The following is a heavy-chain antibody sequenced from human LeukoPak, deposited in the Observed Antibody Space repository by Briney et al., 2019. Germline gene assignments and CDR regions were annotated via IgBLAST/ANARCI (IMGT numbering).Heavy chain of an antibody. CDR2: IKQDGSEK. J-gene: IGHJ3*02. V-gene: IGHV3-7*01. CDR1: GFTFSTYA. CDR3: ARSFGYSSGWYPGRGAFDI. Sequence: GGSLRLSCAASGFTFSTYAMSWVRQVPGKGLEWVANIKQDGSEKYYVDSVKGRFTISRDNAKNSLYLQMNSLRAEDTAVYYCARSFGYSSGWYPGRGAFDIWGQGTMVTVSS. D-gene: IGHD6-19*01.